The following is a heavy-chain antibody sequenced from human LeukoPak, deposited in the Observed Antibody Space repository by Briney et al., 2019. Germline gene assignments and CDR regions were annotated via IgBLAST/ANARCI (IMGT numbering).Heavy chain of an antibody. Sequence: GGSLRLSCAASGFTFGSYSMNWVRQAPGKGLEWVSYISSSSSTIYYADSVKGRFTISRDNAKNSLYLQMNNLRAEDTAVYYCARIRRWFDYWGQGTLVTVSS. CDR3: ARIRRWFDY. CDR1: GFTFGSYS. V-gene: IGHV3-48*01. J-gene: IGHJ4*02. D-gene: IGHD4-23*01. CDR2: ISSSSSTI.